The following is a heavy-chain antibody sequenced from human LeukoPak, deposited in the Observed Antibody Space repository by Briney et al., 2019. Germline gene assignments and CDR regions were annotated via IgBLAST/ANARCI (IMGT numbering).Heavy chain of an antibody. CDR3: ARGFITMVRGVIIT. J-gene: IGHJ4*02. D-gene: IGHD3-10*01. V-gene: IGHV3-74*01. CDR2: INSDGSST. CDR1: GFTFSSYW. Sequence: GGSLRLSCAASGFTFSSYWMHWVRQAPGKGLVWVSRINSDGSSTSYADSVKGRFTISRDNAKNTLYLQMNSLRAEDTAVYYCARGFITMVRGVIITWGQGTLITVSS.